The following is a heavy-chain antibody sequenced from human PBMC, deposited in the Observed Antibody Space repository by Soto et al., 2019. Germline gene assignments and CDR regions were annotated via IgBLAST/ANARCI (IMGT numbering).Heavy chain of an antibody. V-gene: IGHV4-4*07. CDR3: ARDGSKTLRDCFDP. D-gene: IGHD4-17*01. CDR2: VYATGTS. Sequence: SETLSLTCTVSGASISGFYWSWIRKTAGKGLEWMGRVYATGTSDYNPSLRSRIAMSVDISKKTFSLRLRSVTAADTGVYYCARDGSKTLRDCFDPWGQGILVTVSS. J-gene: IGHJ5*02. CDR1: GASISGFY.